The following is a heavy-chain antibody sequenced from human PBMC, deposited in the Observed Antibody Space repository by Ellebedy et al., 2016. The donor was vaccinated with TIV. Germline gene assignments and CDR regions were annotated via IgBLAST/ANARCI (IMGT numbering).Heavy chain of an antibody. CDR2: ISGSGGST. D-gene: IGHD1-14*01. V-gene: IGHV3-23*01. J-gene: IGHJ6*02. Sequence: GESLKTSCAASGFPFSSYAMSWVRHAPGTGLEWVSAISGSGGSTYYADSVKGRFTISRDNSKNTLYLQRNSLRAEDTAVYYCATLPNPNDYYGMDVWGQGTTVTVSS. CDR1: GFPFSSYA. CDR3: ATLPNPNDYYGMDV.